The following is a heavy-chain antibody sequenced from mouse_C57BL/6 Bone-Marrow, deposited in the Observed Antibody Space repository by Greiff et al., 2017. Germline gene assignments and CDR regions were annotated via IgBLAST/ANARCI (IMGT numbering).Heavy chain of an antibody. CDR2: ISNLAYSI. V-gene: IGHV5-15*01. CDR1: GFTFSDYG. J-gene: IGHJ4*01. Sequence: EVQLVESGGGLVQPGGSLKLSCAASGFTFSDYGMAWVRQAPRKGPEWVAFISNLAYSIYYADTVTGRFTISRGNAKNTLYLEMSSLRSEDTTMYYCARRVYDSSPLAMDYWGQGTSVTVSS. D-gene: IGHD1-1*01. CDR3: ARRVYDSSPLAMDY.